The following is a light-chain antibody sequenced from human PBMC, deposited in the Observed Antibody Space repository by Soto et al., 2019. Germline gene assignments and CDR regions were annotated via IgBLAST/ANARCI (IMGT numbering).Light chain of an antibody. CDR1: QSVGSSY. CDR3: HQYGSSPST. V-gene: IGKV3-20*01. CDR2: GAS. Sequence: EIVLTQSPGTLSLSPGESATLSCRASQSVGSSYLAWYRQKPGQAPRLLIYGASSRATGIPDRFSGGGSGTDFTLTISRLEPEDFAVYYCHQYGSSPSTFGQGTKVEIK. J-gene: IGKJ1*01.